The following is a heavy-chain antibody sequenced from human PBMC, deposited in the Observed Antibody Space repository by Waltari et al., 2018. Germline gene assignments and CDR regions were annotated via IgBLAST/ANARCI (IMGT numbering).Heavy chain of an antibody. D-gene: IGHD3-10*01. V-gene: IGHV4-39*02. CDR3: ARGVGADFDF. J-gene: IGHJ4*02. CDR2: VYYTGST. CDR1: GGSINSSSHY. Sequence: QLQLQEAGPGLVKPSETLSIICTVSGGSINSSSHYWAWLRQPPGKVLEWIGSVYYTGSTHYNPSLKSRVTISLDMSKNDFSLRLNSATAADTGVYYCARGVGADFDFWGQGTRVTVSS.